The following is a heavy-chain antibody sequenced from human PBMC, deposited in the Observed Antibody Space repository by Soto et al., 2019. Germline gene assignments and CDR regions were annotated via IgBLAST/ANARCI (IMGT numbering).Heavy chain of an antibody. V-gene: IGHV3-23*01. CDR3: AKHGCSYPACHPYYYCVDV. CDR1: GFPFSSYA. D-gene: IGHD2-15*01. Sequence: GGSMRLSCAASGFPFSSYAMSSVRQTPGKGLEWVSAISGSGGSTYSADSVKGRFTISRDNSKNTLYLQLNSLRADDTAVYYCAKHGCSYPACHPYYYCVDVWGEGASVTVSS. J-gene: IGHJ6*03. CDR2: ISGSGGST.